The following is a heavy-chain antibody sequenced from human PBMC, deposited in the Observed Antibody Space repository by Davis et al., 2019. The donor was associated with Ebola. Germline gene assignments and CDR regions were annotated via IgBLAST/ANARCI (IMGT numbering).Heavy chain of an antibody. CDR2: ITSSGGGT. D-gene: IGHD6-19*01. CDR3: RAVAGGDAFDI. CDR1: GFNVTNYA. Sequence: GESLKISCAVSGFNVTNYAMTWVRQAPGKGLEWLSSITSSGGGTYYPDSLKGRFTISRDTSKNTVYLQMNSLAVEDTAVYYCRAVAGGDAFDIWGQGTMVTVSS. J-gene: IGHJ3*02. V-gene: IGHV3-23*01.